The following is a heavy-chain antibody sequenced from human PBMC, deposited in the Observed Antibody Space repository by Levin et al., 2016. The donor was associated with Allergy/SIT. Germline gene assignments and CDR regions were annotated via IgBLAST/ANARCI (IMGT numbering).Heavy chain of an antibody. CDR3: ARDEIPLGNGMDV. V-gene: IGHV4-31*03. CDR2: IYYSGST. D-gene: IGHD2-21*01. Sequence: LRLSCTVSGGSISSGGYYWSWIRQHPGKGLEWIGYIYYSGSTYYNPSLKSRVTISVDTSKNQFSLKLSSVTAADTAVYYCARDEIPLGNGMDVWGQGTTVTVSS. J-gene: IGHJ6*02. CDR1: GGSISSGGYY.